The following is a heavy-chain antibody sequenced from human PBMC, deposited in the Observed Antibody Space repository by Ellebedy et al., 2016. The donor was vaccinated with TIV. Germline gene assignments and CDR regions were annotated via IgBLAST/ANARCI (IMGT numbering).Heavy chain of an antibody. CDR1: GVTLSRHD. CDR2: ISVAGDT. D-gene: IGHD7-27*01. Sequence: GGSLRLXWTGSGVTLSRHDMHWVRQPTGKGREWVAMISVAGDTEYADSVKGRFTVSREDATNTFYLQLNSLSAGDTAVYFCARETGEWDPFDVWGQGAMVTVSS. CDR3: ARETGEWDPFDV. V-gene: IGHV3-13*04. J-gene: IGHJ3*01.